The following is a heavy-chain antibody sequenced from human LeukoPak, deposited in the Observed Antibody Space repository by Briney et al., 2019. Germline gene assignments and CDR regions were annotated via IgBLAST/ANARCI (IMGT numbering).Heavy chain of an antibody. D-gene: IGHD2-15*01. CDR1: GYAFTSHA. Sequence: ASVKVSCKTSGYAFTSHAITWVRQVPGRGLEWLGWIGSSSGNTNYAHNVRGRVAMTTDTSTSTAYMELRSLRSDDTAIYYCVRCSGGNCYGTNYFEYWGRGTLVSVSS. CDR2: IGSSSGNT. J-gene: IGHJ4*02. CDR3: VRCSGGNCYGTNYFEY. V-gene: IGHV1-18*04.